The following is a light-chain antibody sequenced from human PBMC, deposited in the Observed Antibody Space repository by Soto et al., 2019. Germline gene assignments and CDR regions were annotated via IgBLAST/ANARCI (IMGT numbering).Light chain of an antibody. CDR2: DVN. J-gene: IGLJ2*01. Sequence: QSALTQPRSVSGSPAQSVTISCTGTSSDVGGYNYVSWYQHHPGKAPKLMIYDVNKRPSGVPDRFSGSKSGNTASLTISGLQAADEADYYCSSYAGFYTLLFGGGTKLTVL. CDR1: SSDVGGYNY. V-gene: IGLV2-11*01. CDR3: SSYAGFYTLL.